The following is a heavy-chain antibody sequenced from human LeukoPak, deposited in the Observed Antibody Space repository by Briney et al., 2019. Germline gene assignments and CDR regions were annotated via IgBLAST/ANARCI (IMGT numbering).Heavy chain of an antibody. J-gene: IGHJ3*02. D-gene: IGHD2-21*02. CDR3: ARISVVVTATEGRNDAFDI. V-gene: IGHV4-59*01. CDR1: GGSISSYC. Sequence: SETLSLTCSVSGGSISSYCWNWIRQPPGKGLEWVGYICYSGSTNYNPSLKSRVTISVDTSKNQFSLRLSSVTAADTAVYYCARISVVVTATEGRNDAFDIWGQGTMVTVSS. CDR2: ICYSGST.